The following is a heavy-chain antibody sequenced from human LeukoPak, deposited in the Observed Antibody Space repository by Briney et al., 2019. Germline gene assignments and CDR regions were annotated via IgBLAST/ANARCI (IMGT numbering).Heavy chain of an antibody. CDR1: GFIFSSYA. V-gene: IGHV3-23*01. D-gene: IGHD2-2*01. J-gene: IGHJ4*02. CDR3: AKGIVVVPTGGYFDY. Sequence: PGGSLRLSCAASGFIFSSYAMSWVRQAPGKGLEWVSAISGSGGSTYYEDSVKGRFTISRDNSKNTLYLQMNSLRAEDTAVYYRAKGIVVVPTGGYFDYWGQGTLVTVSS. CDR2: ISGSGGST.